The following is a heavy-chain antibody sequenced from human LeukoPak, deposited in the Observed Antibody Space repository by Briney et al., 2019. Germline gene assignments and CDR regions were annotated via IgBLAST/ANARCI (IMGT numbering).Heavy chain of an antibody. D-gene: IGHD3-22*01. Sequence: GRSLRLSCTASGFTFGDYAMSWVRQAPGKGLEWVGFIRSKAYGGTTEYAASVKGRFTISRDDSKSIAYLQMNSLKTEDTAVYYCTRDRSGGYGWYFQHWGQGTLVTVSS. V-gene: IGHV3-49*04. CDR3: TRDRSGGYGWYFQH. CDR2: IRSKAYGGTT. J-gene: IGHJ1*01. CDR1: GFTFGDYA.